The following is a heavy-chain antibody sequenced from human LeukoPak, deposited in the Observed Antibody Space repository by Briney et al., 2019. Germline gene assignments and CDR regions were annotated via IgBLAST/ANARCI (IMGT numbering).Heavy chain of an antibody. V-gene: IGHV4-59*01. D-gene: IGHD1-1*01. CDR3: ARDPLSTNDFDI. CDR1: GVPITNSY. CDR2: INYSGST. J-gene: IGHJ3*02. Sequence: PSETLSLTCTVSGVPITNSYWNWIRQSTGKALEWIGYINYSGSTNYNPSLKSRVTISVDTSKNQFSLKLSSVTAADTAVYFCARDPLSTNDFDIWGQGTMVTVSS.